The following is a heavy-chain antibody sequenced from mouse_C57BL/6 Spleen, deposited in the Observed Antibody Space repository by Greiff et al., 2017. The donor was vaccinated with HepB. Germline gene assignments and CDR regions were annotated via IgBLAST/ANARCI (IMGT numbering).Heavy chain of an antibody. D-gene: IGHD3-2*02. V-gene: IGHV5-17*01. CDR3: ARGGAQAPFAY. CDR1: GFTFSDYG. CDR2: ISSGSSTI. Sequence: EVKVVESGGGLVKPGGSLKLSCAASGFTFSDYGMHWVRQAPEKGLEWVAYISSGSSTIYYADTVKGRFTISRDNAKNTLFLQMTSLRSEDTAMYYCARGGAQAPFAYWGQGTLVTVSA. J-gene: IGHJ3*01.